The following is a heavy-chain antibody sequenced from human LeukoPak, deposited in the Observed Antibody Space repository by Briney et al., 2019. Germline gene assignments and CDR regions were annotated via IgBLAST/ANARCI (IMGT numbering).Heavy chain of an antibody. CDR2: ISSSGSTI. D-gene: IGHD5-18*01. CDR3: ARQTAIAPFDY. J-gene: IGHJ4*02. V-gene: IGHV3-48*03. CDR1: GFTFSSYE. Sequence: GRSLRLSCAASGFTFSSYEMNWFRHAPGKGLEWVSYISSSGSTIYYADSVKGRFTISRDNAKNSLYLQMNSLRAEDTAVYYCARQTAIAPFDYWGQGTLVTVSS.